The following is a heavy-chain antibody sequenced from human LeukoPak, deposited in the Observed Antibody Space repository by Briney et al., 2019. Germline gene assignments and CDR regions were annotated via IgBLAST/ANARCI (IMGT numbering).Heavy chain of an antibody. D-gene: IGHD5-18*01. V-gene: IGHV1-69*05. CDR2: IIPIFGTA. CDR3: ARSIGYSYGCFDY. J-gene: IGHJ4*02. Sequence: SVKVSCKASGGTFSSYAISWVRQAPGQGLEWMGGIIPIFGTANYAQKFQGRVTITTDESTSTAYMELSSLRSEDTAVYYCARSIGYSYGCFDYWGQGTLVTVSS. CDR1: GGTFSSYA.